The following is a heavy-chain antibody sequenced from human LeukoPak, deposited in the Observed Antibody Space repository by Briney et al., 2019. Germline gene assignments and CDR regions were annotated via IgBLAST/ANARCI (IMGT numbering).Heavy chain of an antibody. CDR3: ARARSGSIDY. Sequence: ASVKVSCKASGYTFTGYYMHWVRQAPGQGLEWMGRINPNSGDTNYAQKFQDSFTMTRDASISTAYMELSSLRSDDTAVYYCARARSGSIDYWGQGTLVTVSS. J-gene: IGHJ4*02. CDR1: GYTFTGYY. CDR2: INPNSGDT. V-gene: IGHV1-2*02. D-gene: IGHD3-3*01.